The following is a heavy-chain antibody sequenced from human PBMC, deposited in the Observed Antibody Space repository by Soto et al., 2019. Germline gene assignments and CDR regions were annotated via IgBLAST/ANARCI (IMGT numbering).Heavy chain of an antibody. D-gene: IGHD6-25*01. CDR3: ARIGGYHGPLDY. CDR1: GVSIRSYF. J-gene: IGHJ4*02. CDR2: TYHRGST. Sequence: SETLSLTSPVSGVSIRSYFWSWIRQAPGRGLEWIGYTYHRGSTNYSPSLKSRVAISLDTSENQFSLKVNSVTAADTAVYYCARIGGYHGPLDYWGQGTPVTVSS. V-gene: IGHV4-59*01.